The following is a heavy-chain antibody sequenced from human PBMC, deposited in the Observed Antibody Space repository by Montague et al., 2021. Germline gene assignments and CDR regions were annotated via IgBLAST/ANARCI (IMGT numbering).Heavy chain of an antibody. D-gene: IGHD6-19*01. CDR3: VRQSVSGKFDY. CDR1: GDSVSSNSVT. J-gene: IGHJ4*02. V-gene: IGHV6-1*01. CDR2: TYYRSKWAN. Sequence: CAISGDSVSSNSVTWHWIMQSPSRGLEWLGRTYYRSKWANDYALSVRSRITFNPDTSKNQFSLQLDSVTPEDTAVYYCVRQSVSGKFDYWGQGTRVTVSS.